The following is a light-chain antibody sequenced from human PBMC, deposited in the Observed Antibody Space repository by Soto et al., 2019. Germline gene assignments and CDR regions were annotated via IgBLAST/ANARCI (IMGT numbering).Light chain of an antibody. CDR2: VSS. CDR3: QQYGSPGT. V-gene: IGKV3-20*01. CDR1: PSVSNYY. J-gene: IGKJ1*01. Sequence: EIVWTQSPGTLSLSPGERATLSCRASPSVSNYYLAWYQQKPCPAPRLLIYVSSNRATGIPDRFSGSGSGTDSTLTISRLQPEDFAVYYCQQYGSPGTFGQGTKVDIK.